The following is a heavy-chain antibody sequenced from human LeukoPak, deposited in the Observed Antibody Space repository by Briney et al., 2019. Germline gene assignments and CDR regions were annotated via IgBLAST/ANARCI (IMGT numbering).Heavy chain of an antibody. Sequence: SETLSLTCTVSGGSISSYYWSWIRQPPGKGLEWIGYICYSGSTNYNPSLKSRVTISVDTSKNQFSLKLSSVTAADTAVYYCARDSSGPSTYFDYWGQGTLVTVSS. CDR2: ICYSGST. V-gene: IGHV4-59*01. CDR3: ARDSSGPSTYFDY. D-gene: IGHD3-22*01. J-gene: IGHJ4*02. CDR1: GGSISSYY.